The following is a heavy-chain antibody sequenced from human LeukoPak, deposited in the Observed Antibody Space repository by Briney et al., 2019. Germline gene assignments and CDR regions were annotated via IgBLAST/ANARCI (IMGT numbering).Heavy chain of an antibody. CDR2: IIPIFGTA. CDR1: GGTFSSYA. D-gene: IGHD5-18*01. J-gene: IGHJ3*02. Sequence: ASVKVSCKASGGTFSSYAISWVRQAHGQGLEWMGRIIPIFGTANYAQKFQGRVTITTDESTSTAYMELSSLRSEDTAVYYCARVGVDTAMVDAFDIWGQGTMVTVSS. V-gene: IGHV1-69*05. CDR3: ARVGVDTAMVDAFDI.